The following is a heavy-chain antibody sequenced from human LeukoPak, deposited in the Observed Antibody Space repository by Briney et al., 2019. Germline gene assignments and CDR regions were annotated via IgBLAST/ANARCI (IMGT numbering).Heavy chain of an antibody. V-gene: IGHV1-2*06. CDR2: INPNSGGT. Sequence: ASVKVSCKASGYTFTGYYMHWVRQAPGQGLEWMGRINPNSGGTNYAQKFQGRVTMTRDTSISTAYMELSRLRSDDTAVYYCAREIRYFDWLQPCDIDYWGQGTLVTVSS. CDR1: GYTFTGYY. D-gene: IGHD3-9*01. CDR3: AREIRYFDWLQPCDIDY. J-gene: IGHJ4*02.